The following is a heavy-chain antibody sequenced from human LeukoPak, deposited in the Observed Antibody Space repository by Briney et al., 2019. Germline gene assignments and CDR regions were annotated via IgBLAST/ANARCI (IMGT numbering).Heavy chain of an antibody. J-gene: IGHJ6*03. D-gene: IGHD6-6*01. CDR3: ARDRGEYSSSSAYYSYMDD. V-gene: IGHV4-4*07. CDR1: GGSISSYY. CDR2: FYTSGST. Sequence: SETLSLTCTVSGGSISSYYWSWIRQPAGKGLEWIGRFYTSGSTNYNPSLKSRVTMSVDTSKNQFSLKLTSVTAADTAVYYCARDRGEYSSSSAYYSYMDDWGKGTTVTVSS.